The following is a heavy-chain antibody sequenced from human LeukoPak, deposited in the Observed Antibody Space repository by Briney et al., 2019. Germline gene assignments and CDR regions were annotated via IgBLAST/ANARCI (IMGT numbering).Heavy chain of an antibody. V-gene: IGHV3-33*06. CDR3: AKDSRADGVREGLIAAAGRIDY. CDR1: GFTFSSYG. Sequence: GGSLRLSCAASGFTFSSYGMHWVRQAPGKGLEWVAVIWYDGSNKYYADSVKGRFTISRDNSKNTLYLQMNGLRAEDTAVYYCAKDSRADGVREGLIAAAGRIDYWGQGTLVTVSS. D-gene: IGHD6-13*01. CDR2: IWYDGSNK. J-gene: IGHJ4*02.